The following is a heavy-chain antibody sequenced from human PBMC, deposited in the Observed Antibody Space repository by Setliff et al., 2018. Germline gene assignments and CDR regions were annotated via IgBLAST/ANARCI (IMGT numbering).Heavy chain of an antibody. J-gene: IGHJ5*02. Sequence: GASVKVSCKASGGTFSSYAISWVRQAPGQGLEWMGGIIPIFATANYPQKFQGRVTITTDESTRTAYMELSSLRSEDTAVYYCARGDSSSWYPVTWGQGTLVTVS. V-gene: IGHV1-69*05. CDR2: IIPIFATA. CDR3: ARGDSSSWYPVT. D-gene: IGHD6-13*01. CDR1: GGTFSSYA.